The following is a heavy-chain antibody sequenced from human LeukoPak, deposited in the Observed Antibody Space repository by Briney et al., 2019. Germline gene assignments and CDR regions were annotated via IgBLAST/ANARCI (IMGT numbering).Heavy chain of an antibody. CDR3: ARVGRQGIAVAGPDY. CDR1: GFTFSSYG. J-gene: IGHJ4*02. CDR2: IWYDGSNK. V-gene: IGHV3-33*01. D-gene: IGHD6-19*01. Sequence: GRSLRLSCAASGFTFSSYGMHWVRQAPGKGLEWVAVIWYDGSNKYYADSVKGRFTISRDKSKNTLYLQMNSLRAEDTAVYYCARVGRQGIAVAGPDYWGQGTLVTVSS.